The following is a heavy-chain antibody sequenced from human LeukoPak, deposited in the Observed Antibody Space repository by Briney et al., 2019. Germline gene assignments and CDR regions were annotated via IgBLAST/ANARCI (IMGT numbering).Heavy chain of an antibody. V-gene: IGHV4-28*01. J-gene: IGHJ4*02. CDR2: IYYSGST. CDR3: AKISSSWLFDY. D-gene: IGHD6-13*01. CDR1: GYSISSSNW. Sequence: PSETLSLTCAVSGYSISSSNWWGWIRQPPGKGLEWIGYIYYSGSTYYNPSLKSRVTMSVDTFKNQFSLKLSSVTAVDTAVYYCAKISSSWLFDYWGQGTLVTVSS.